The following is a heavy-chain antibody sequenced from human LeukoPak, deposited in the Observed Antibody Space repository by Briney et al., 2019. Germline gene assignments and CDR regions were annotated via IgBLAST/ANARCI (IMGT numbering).Heavy chain of an antibody. CDR1: GFTFDDYA. D-gene: IGHD3-22*01. Sequence: PGGSLRLSCAASGFTFDDYAMHWVRQAPGKGLEWVSAISGSGGSTYYADSVKGRFTISRDNSKNTLYLQMNSLRAEDTAVYYCAREPEYYYDSSGYLDYWGQGTLVTVSS. J-gene: IGHJ4*02. CDR3: AREPEYYYDSSGYLDY. V-gene: IGHV3-23*01. CDR2: ISGSGGST.